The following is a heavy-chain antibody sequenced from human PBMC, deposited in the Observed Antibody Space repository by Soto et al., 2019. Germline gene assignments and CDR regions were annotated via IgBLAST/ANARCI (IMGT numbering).Heavy chain of an antibody. V-gene: IGHV4-34*01. CDR1: GGCLRGYY. D-gene: IGHD2-15*01. CDR2: INHSGST. Sequence: PSETLSLTCAVYGGCLRGYYWSWIRQPPGKGLEWIGEINHSGSTNYNPSLKSRVTISVDTSKNQFSLTLSSVTAADTAGYYCASGDGVVVEGAYIFNVFVIGGKGTLVTV. J-gene: IGHJ3*02. CDR3: ASGDGVVVEGAYIFNVFVI.